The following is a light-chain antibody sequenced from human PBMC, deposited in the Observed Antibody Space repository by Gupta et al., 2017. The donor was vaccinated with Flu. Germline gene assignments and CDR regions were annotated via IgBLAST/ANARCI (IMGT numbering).Light chain of an antibody. CDR1: SSDVGGFNY. CDR3: SSYTSSATRV. Sequence: SITISCTGTSSDVGGFNYVSWYQQHPAKAPKLMIYEVTNRPSGVSNRFSGSKSGNTASLTISGLQAEDEADYYCSSYTSSATRVFGGGTRLTVL. V-gene: IGLV2-14*01. CDR2: EVT. J-gene: IGLJ3*02.